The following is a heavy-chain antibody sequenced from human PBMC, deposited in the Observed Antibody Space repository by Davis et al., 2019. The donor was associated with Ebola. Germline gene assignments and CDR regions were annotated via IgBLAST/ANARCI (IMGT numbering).Heavy chain of an antibody. CDR3: ARGGGATSWGYYYYGMDV. Sequence: ASVKVSCKASGYTFTSYYMHWVRQAPGQGLEWMGWINPNSGGTNYAQKFQGRVTMTRDTSISTAYMELSRLRSDDTAVYYCARGGGATSWGYYYYGMDVWGQGTTVTVSS. J-gene: IGHJ6*02. CDR1: GYTFTSYY. D-gene: IGHD5-24*01. V-gene: IGHV1-2*02. CDR2: INPNSGGT.